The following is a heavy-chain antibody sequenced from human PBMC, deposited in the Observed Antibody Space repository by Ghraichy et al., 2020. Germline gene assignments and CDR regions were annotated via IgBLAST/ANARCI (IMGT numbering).Heavy chain of an antibody. J-gene: IGHJ4*02. Sequence: SETLSLTCAVYGGSFSGYYWSWIRRPPGKGLEWIGEINHSGSTNYNPSLKSRVTISVDTSKNQFSLKLSSVTAADTAVYYCARAKGTVVPDYWGQGTLVTVSS. CDR3: ARAKGTVVPDY. CDR2: INHSGST. CDR1: GGSFSGYY. V-gene: IGHV4-34*01. D-gene: IGHD4-23*01.